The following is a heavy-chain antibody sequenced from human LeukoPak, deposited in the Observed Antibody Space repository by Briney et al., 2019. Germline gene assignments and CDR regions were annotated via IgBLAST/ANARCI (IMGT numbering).Heavy chain of an antibody. CDR1: GFTFSSYW. CDR2: IKQDGSEK. Sequence: GGSLRLSCAASGFTFSSYWMSWVRQAPGKGLEWVAHIKQDGSEKYYVDSVKGRFTISRDNAKNSLYLQMNSLRAEDTAVYYCARDLCSGGSCYGYYYYYYMDVWGKGTTVTVSS. J-gene: IGHJ6*03. V-gene: IGHV3-7*01. D-gene: IGHD2-15*01. CDR3: ARDLCSGGSCYGYYYYYYMDV.